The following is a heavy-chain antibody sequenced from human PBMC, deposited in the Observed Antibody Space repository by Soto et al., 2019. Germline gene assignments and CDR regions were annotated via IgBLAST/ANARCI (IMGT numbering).Heavy chain of an antibody. CDR3: AKGYSSSLRWFDP. V-gene: IGHV3-23*01. Sequence: EVQLLESGGGLVQPGGSLRLSCAASGFTFSSYAMSWVRQAPGKGLEWVSAISGSGGSTYYADSVKGRFTISRDNSKNTLYMQMNSLRAEDTAVYYGAKGYSSSLRWFDPWGQGTLVTVSS. D-gene: IGHD6-13*01. CDR2: ISGSGGST. J-gene: IGHJ5*02. CDR1: GFTFSSYA.